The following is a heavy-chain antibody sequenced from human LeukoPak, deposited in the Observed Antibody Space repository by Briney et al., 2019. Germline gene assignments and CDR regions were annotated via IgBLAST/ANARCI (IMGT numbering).Heavy chain of an antibody. D-gene: IGHD2-8*01. CDR3: ARVGYCTHGVCYNENWFDP. CDR2: IYHSGST. J-gene: IGHJ5*02. Sequence: SQTLSLTCTVSGYSVSSGYYWGWIRQPPGKGLEWIGSIYHSGSTYYNASLKSRVTISVDTSKNQFSLKLSSVTAADTAVYYCARVGYCTHGVCYNENWFDPWGQGTLVTVSS. CDR1: GYSVSSGYY. V-gene: IGHV4-38-2*02.